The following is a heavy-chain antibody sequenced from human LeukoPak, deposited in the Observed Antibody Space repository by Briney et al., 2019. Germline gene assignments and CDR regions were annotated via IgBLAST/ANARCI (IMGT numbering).Heavy chain of an antibody. CDR1: GGSFSGYY. J-gene: IGHJ4*02. V-gene: IGHV4-31*11. D-gene: IGHD3-3*01. Sequence: PSETLSLTCAVYGGSFSGYYWSWIRQHPGKGLEWIGYIYYSGSTYYNPSLKSRVTISVDTSKNQFSLKLSSVTAADTAVYYCARAPLAIFGVVYRGFDYWGQGTLVTVSS. CDR2: IYYSGST. CDR3: ARAPLAIFGVVYRGFDY.